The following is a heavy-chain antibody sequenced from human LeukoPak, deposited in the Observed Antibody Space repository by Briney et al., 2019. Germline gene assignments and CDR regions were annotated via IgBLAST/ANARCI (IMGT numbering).Heavy chain of an antibody. D-gene: IGHD2-8*02. CDR2: IKLDGSEK. V-gene: IGHV3-7*01. Sequence: GGSLRLSCAASGFTFSSYWMTWVRQAPGKGLEWVASIKLDGSEKYYVDSVKGRFTISRDNAQNSLYLQMNSLRAEDTAVYYCARVSVVSYYFDYWGQGSLVTVSS. CDR1: GFTFSSYW. J-gene: IGHJ4*02. CDR3: ARVSVVSYYFDY.